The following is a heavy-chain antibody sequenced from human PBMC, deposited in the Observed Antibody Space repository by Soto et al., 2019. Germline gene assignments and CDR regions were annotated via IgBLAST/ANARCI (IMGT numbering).Heavy chain of an antibody. CDR2: ISYDGSNK. V-gene: IGHV3-30-3*01. CDR1: GFTFSSYA. J-gene: IGHJ6*02. CDR3: ARDLGLLYDVVSEDYWYGMDV. D-gene: IGHD2-15*01. Sequence: PGGSLRLSCAASGFTFSSYAMHWVRQAPGKGLEWVAVISYDGSNKYYADSVKGRFTISRDNSKNTLYLQMNSLRAEDTAVYYCARDLGLLYDVVSEDYWYGMDVWGQGTTVTVSS.